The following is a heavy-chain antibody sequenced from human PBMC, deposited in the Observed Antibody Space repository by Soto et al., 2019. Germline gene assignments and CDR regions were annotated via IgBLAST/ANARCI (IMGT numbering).Heavy chain of an antibody. V-gene: IGHV3-33*01. Sequence: GGSLRLCCAASGFSFSSYGMHWVRQAPGKGREWVAVIWYDGSKKCYADSGKGRFTISRENSKNTLSLQMNTLRAEDTAVYYCARDLTMVRSWHYYRGMDVWGQATTVTV. D-gene: IGHD3-10*01. CDR3: ARDLTMVRSWHYYRGMDV. CDR2: IWYDGSKK. CDR1: GFSFSSYG. J-gene: IGHJ6*02.